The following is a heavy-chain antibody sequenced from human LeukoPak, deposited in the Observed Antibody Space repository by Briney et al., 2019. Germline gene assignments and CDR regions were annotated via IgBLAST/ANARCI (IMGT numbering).Heavy chain of an antibody. CDR3: ALGDCSGGSCYSGWFDP. V-gene: IGHV1-2*02. CDR1: GYTFTGYY. J-gene: IGHJ5*02. Sequence: ASVKVSCKASGYTFTGYYMHWVRQAPGQGLEWMGWINPNSGGTNYAQKFQGRVTMTRDTSISTAYMELSRLRSDDTAVYYCALGDCSGGSCYSGWFDPWGQGTLVTVSS. D-gene: IGHD2-15*01. CDR2: INPNSGGT.